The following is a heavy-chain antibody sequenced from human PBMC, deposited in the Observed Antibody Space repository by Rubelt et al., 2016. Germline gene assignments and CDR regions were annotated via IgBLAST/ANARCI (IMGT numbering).Heavy chain of an antibody. CDR2: INPSGGST. V-gene: IGHV1-46*01. CDR3: ARTKTVEMATIPLAY. D-gene: IGHD5-24*01. CDR1: GYTFTSYY. J-gene: IGHJ4*02. Sequence: QVQLVQSGAEVKKPGASVKVSCKASGYTFTSYYMHWVRQAPGQGLEWMGIINPSGGSTSYAQKCQGRVTMTRDTSTSTVYMELSSLRSEDTAVYYGARTKTVEMATIPLAYWGQGTLVTVSS.